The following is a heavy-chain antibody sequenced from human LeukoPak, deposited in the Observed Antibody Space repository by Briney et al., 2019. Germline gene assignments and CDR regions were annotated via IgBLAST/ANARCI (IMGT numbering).Heavy chain of an antibody. D-gene: IGHD1-26*01. CDR1: GGSISSYY. V-gene: IGHV4-59*01. J-gene: IGHJ4*02. CDR2: IYYSGST. CDR3: ARDSGGAGATGFDY. Sequence: SETLSLTCTVSGGSISSYYWSWIRQPPGKGLEWIGYIYYSGSTNYNPSLKSRVTISVDTSKNQFSLKLSSVTAADTAVYYCARDSGGAGATGFDYWGQGTLVTVSS.